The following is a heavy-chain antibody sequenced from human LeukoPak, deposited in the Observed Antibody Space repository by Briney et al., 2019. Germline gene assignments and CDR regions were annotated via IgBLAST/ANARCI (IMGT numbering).Heavy chain of an antibody. D-gene: IGHD2-8*02. Sequence: PSETLSLTCTVSGVSISGGTYYWGWIRQPPGKGLEWIGNIYYRGNIYYNPSLKSRVTISGDTSRNQFSLKMSPVTAADTAVYYCGTLLNDAFDIWGQGTMVTVSS. V-gene: IGHV4-39*01. CDR3: GTLLNDAFDI. CDR1: GVSISGGTYY. CDR2: IYYRGNI. J-gene: IGHJ3*02.